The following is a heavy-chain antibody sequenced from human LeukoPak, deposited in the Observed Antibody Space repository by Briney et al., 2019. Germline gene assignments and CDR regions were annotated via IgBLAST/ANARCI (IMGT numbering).Heavy chain of an antibody. V-gene: IGHV3-23*01. CDR1: GFTFSSYA. Sequence: GGSLRLSCAAPGFTFSSYAMSWVRQAPGKGLEWVSAISGSGGSTYYADSVKGRFTISGDNSKNTLYLQMNSLRAEDTAVYYCAKDRMRIAVAGTDYWGQGTLVTVSS. D-gene: IGHD6-19*01. CDR3: AKDRMRIAVAGTDY. CDR2: ISGSGGST. J-gene: IGHJ4*02.